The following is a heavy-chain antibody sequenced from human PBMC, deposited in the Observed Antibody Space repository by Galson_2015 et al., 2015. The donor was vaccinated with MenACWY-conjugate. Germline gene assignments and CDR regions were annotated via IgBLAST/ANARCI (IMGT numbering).Heavy chain of an antibody. CDR1: GYSFTSYY. J-gene: IGHJ5*02. Sequence: SVKVSCKASGYSFTSYYIHWVRQAPGQGLEWMGWISHYNGNTRFGEKVQGRVSMTTDTSTNTAYMELRSLRSDDTAVYYCARVSLRDSGSNPNWLDPWGQGTLVTVSS. V-gene: IGHV1-18*04. CDR2: ISHYNGNT. CDR3: ARVSLRDSGSNPNWLDP. D-gene: IGHD3-10*01.